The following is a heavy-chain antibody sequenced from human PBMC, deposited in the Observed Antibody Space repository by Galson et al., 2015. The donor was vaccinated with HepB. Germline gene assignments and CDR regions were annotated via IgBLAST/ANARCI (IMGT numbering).Heavy chain of an antibody. CDR2: IYSGGST. CDR1: GFTVSSNY. CDR3: ARVKGGYYFDY. J-gene: IGHJ4*02. D-gene: IGHD3-16*01. V-gene: IGHV3-53*01. Sequence: SLRLSCAASGFTVSSNYMSWVRQAPGKGLEWVSVIYSGGSTYYADSVKGRFTISRDNSKNTLYLQMNSLRAEDTAVYYCARVKGGYYFDYWGQGTLVTVSS.